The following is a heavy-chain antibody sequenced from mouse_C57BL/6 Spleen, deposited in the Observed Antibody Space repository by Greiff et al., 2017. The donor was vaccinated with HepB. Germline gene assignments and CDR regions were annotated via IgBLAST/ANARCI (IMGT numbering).Heavy chain of an antibody. CDR1: GYTFTSYW. J-gene: IGHJ2*01. D-gene: IGHD1-1*01. CDR2: IDPSDSYT. CDR3: ARKEYYGSSYEFDY. V-gene: IGHV1-50*01. Sequence: QVQLKQPGAELVKPGASVKLSCKASGYTFTSYWMQWVKQRPGQGLEWIGEIDPSDSYTNYNQKFKGKATLTVDTSSSTAYMQLSSLTSEDSAVYYCARKEYYGSSYEFDYWGQGTTLTVSS.